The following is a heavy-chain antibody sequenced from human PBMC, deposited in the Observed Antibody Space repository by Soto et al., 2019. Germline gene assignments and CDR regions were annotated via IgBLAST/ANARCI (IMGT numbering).Heavy chain of an antibody. CDR2: ISWNSGAI. J-gene: IGHJ6*02. V-gene: IGHV3-9*01. CDR1: GFTFDDYA. D-gene: IGHD6-19*01. CDR3: AKAGAVAGTSGYYYGLDV. Sequence: PGGSLRLSCAASGFTFDDYAMHWVRQAPGKGLEWVSAISWNSGAIAYADSVKGRLTISRDNAKNSLHLQMNSLRAEDTALYYCAKAGAVAGTSGYYYGLDVWGQGTTVTVSS.